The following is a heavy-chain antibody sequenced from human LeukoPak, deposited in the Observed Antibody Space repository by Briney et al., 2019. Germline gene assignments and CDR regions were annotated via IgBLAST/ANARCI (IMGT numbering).Heavy chain of an antibody. J-gene: IGHJ4*02. CDR2: IYYSGST. V-gene: IGHV4-39*01. CDR1: GGSIIRSSYY. CDR3: ARRGYSSSWPTFDY. Sequence: SETLSLTCTVSGGSIIRSSYYWGWIRQPPGKGLEWIGSIYYSGSTYYNPSLKSRVTISVDTSKNQFSLKLSSVTAADTAVYYCARRGYSSSWPTFDYWGQGTLVTVSS. D-gene: IGHD6-13*01.